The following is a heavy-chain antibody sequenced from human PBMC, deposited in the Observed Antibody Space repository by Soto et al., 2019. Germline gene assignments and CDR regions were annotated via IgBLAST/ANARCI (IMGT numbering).Heavy chain of an antibody. J-gene: IGHJ4*02. V-gene: IGHV1-8*02. D-gene: IGHD2-15*01. Sequence: ASVKVSCKAPGYTLTSYYMHWVRQAPGQGLEWMGWMNPNSGNTGYAQKFQGRVTMTRNTSISTAYMELSSLRSEDTAVYYCARERSGYFDYWGQGTLVTVSS. CDR2: MNPNSGNT. CDR1: GYTLTSYY. CDR3: ARERSGYFDY.